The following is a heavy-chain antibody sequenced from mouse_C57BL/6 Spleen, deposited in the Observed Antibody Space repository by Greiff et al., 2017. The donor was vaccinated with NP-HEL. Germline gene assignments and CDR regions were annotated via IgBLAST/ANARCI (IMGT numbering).Heavy chain of an antibody. J-gene: IGHJ4*01. CDR3: AREEEYDGYRYAMDY. V-gene: IGHV1-55*01. Sequence: QVQLQQPGAELVKPGASVKMSCKASGYTFTSYWITWVKQRPGQGLEWIGDIYPGSGSANYNEKFKSKATLTVDTSSSTAYMQLSSLTSEDSAVYYCAREEEYDGYRYAMDYWGQGTSVTVSS. CDR1: GYTFTSYW. D-gene: IGHD2-3*01. CDR2: IYPGSGSA.